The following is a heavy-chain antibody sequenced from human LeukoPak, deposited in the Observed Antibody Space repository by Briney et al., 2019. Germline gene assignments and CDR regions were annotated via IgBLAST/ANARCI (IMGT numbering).Heavy chain of an antibody. V-gene: IGHV1-18*01. CDR2: ISGHNGNT. Sequence: ASVKVSCKTSGYTFTNFGISWVRQAPGQGPEWMRWISGHNGNTKYAKNFQDRLKMTTDTSRTTAYMELRSLTPDDTGVYYCARAGVNIGGIIVNSLDSWGQGTLVTVSS. CDR1: GYTFTNFG. D-gene: IGHD3-16*02. J-gene: IGHJ4*02. CDR3: ARAGVNIGGIIVNSLDS.